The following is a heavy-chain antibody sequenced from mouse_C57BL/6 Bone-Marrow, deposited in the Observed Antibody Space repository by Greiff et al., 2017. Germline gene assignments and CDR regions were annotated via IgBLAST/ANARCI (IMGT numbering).Heavy chain of an antibody. Sequence: EVMLVESGGGLVQSGRSLRLSCATSGFTFSDFYMEWVRQAPGKGLEWLADSRNNANDYTTEYSASVKGRFIVSRATSQSILYLQRNAMRAEDTAIDYCARVSSTGTGYYGDYWGQGTTLTVSS. V-gene: IGHV7-1*01. J-gene: IGHJ2*01. CDR1: GFTFSDFY. CDR2: SRNNANDYTT. CDR3: ARVSSTGTGYYGDY. D-gene: IGHD4-1*02.